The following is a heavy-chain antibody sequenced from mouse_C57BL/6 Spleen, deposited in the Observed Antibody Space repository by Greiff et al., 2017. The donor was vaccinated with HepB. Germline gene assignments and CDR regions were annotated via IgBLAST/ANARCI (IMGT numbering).Heavy chain of an antibody. CDR3: ARSYYGNYVSYYAMDY. CDR1: GFSLTSYA. J-gene: IGHJ4*01. V-gene: IGHV2-9-1*01. D-gene: IGHD2-1*01. CDR2: IWTGGGT. Sequence: VQLQESGPGLVAPSQSLSITCTVSGFSLTSYAISWVRQPPGKGLEWLGVIWTGGGTNYNSAPKSRLSISKDNSKSQVFLKMKSLQTDDTARYYCARSYYGNYVSYYAMDYWGQGTSVTVSS.